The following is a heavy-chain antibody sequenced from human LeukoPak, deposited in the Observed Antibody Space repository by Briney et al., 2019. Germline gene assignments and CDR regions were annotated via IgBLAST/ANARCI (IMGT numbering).Heavy chain of an antibody. Sequence: GGSLRLSCAASGFTLRDYAMHWLRQAPGKELEYVTAISSNGGSIHYANSVKGRFTISRDNSKNTLYLQMDSLRAEDMAVYYCARDTCGCGSGWHLYWYFDLWGRGTLVTVSS. J-gene: IGHJ2*01. CDR3: ARDTCGCGSGWHLYWYFDL. CDR1: GFTLRDYA. D-gene: IGHD6-19*01. CDR2: ISSNGGSI. V-gene: IGHV3-64*01.